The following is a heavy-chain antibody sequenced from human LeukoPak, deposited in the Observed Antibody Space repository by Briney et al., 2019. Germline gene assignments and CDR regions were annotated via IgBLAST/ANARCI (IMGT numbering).Heavy chain of an antibody. Sequence: SETLSLTCTVSGGSISSSSYYWGWIRQPPGKGLEWIGSIYYSGSTYYNPSLKSRVTISVDTSKNQFSLKLSSVTAADTAGYYCARDHSNYDFDYWGQGTLVTVSS. CDR3: ARDHSNYDFDY. J-gene: IGHJ4*02. D-gene: IGHD4-11*01. CDR1: GGSISSSSYY. CDR2: IYYSGST. V-gene: IGHV4-39*02.